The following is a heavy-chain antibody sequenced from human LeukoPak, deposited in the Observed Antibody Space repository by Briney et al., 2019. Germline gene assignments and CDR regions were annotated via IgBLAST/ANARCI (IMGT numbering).Heavy chain of an antibody. V-gene: IGHV4-39*07. Sequence: SETLSLTCTVSGDSINSINYYWGWIRQPPGEGLEWIASTSSGGHTFYNPSLKSRVTISIDTSKNQFSLKLSSVTAADTAVYYCAREDGDDVPDAFDIWGQGTMVTVSS. CDR3: AREDGDDVPDAFDI. CDR2: TSSGGHT. CDR1: GDSINSINYY. D-gene: IGHD4-17*01. J-gene: IGHJ3*02.